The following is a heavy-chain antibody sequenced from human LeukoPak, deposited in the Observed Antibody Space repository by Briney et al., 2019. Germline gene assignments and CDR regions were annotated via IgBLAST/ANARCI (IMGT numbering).Heavy chain of an antibody. D-gene: IGHD3-3*01. CDR2: INPSGSDK. Sequence: GGSLRLSCAGSGFTLSNSWMGWVRQAPGKGLEWVANINPSGSDKYYVDSAEGRFTVSKDNAKNSVYLQMNSLRAEDTAVYYCTFWGGNGDFSHWGQGTLVTVSS. CDR3: TFWGGNGDFSH. V-gene: IGHV3-7*03. CDR1: GFTLSNSW. J-gene: IGHJ4*02.